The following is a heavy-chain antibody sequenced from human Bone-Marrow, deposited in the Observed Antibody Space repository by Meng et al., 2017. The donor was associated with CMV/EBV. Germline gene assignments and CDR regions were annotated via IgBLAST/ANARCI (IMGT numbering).Heavy chain of an antibody. Sequence: GSLRLSCAASGFSFSNYAMHWVRQAPGKGLEWVAVIWYDGSNEYHADSVKGRFTISRDNSKNTLYLQMNSLRAEDTAVYYCAKNYFDSSGYYFAFDIWGQGTMVTVSS. CDR3: AKNYFDSSGYYFAFDI. V-gene: IGHV3-33*06. J-gene: IGHJ3*02. CDR2: IWYDGSNE. CDR1: GFSFSNYA. D-gene: IGHD3-22*01.